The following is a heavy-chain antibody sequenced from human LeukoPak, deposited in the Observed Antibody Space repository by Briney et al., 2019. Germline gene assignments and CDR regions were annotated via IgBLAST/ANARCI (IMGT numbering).Heavy chain of an antibody. CDR3: ARAEWELPIDY. V-gene: IGHV3-7*01. Sequence: GGSLRLSCAASGFTFSNYWMTWVRQAPGKGLEWVANMKQDGSEIYYVDSVKGRFSISRDNTKSSLYLQMNSLRAEDTAVYYCARAEWELPIDYWGQGTLVTVSS. D-gene: IGHD1-26*01. J-gene: IGHJ4*02. CDR1: GFTFSNYW. CDR2: MKQDGSEI.